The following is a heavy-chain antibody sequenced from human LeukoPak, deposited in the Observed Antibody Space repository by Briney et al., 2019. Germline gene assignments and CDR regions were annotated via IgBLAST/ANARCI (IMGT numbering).Heavy chain of an antibody. D-gene: IGHD2-15*01. CDR2: ISGSGGST. CDR1: GFTFSSYA. J-gene: IGHJ4*02. Sequence: PGGSLRLSCAASGFTFSSYAMSWVRQAPGKGLEWVSAISGSGGSTYYADSVKGRFTISRDNSKNTLYLQMNSLRAEDTAVYYCAGSVVVVAATSVGWFDYWGQGTLVTVSS. V-gene: IGHV3-23*01. CDR3: AGSVVVVAATSVGWFDY.